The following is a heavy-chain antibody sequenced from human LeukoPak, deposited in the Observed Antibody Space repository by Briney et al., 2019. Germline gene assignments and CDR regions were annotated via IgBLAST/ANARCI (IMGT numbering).Heavy chain of an antibody. Sequence: GGSLRLSCAASGFTFSSYSMNWVRQAPGKGLEWVSSISSSSSYIYYADSVKGRFTISRDNAKNSLYLQMNSLRAEDTAVYYCVVGGLPIRYFDWPPWDYWGQGTLVTVSS. V-gene: IGHV3-21*01. CDR3: VVGGLPIRYFDWPPWDY. CDR2: ISSSSSYI. J-gene: IGHJ4*02. CDR1: GFTFSSYS. D-gene: IGHD3-9*01.